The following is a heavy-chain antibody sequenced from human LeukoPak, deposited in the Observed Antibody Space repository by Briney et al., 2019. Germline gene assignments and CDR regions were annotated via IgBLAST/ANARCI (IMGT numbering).Heavy chain of an antibody. D-gene: IGHD3-10*01. Sequence: SETLSLTCTVSGGSISSYYWSWIRQPPGKGLEWIGYIYYTGSTNYNPSLKSRVTISVDTSKNQFSLKLSSVTAADTAVYYCARRGSNYYGSGSYYNVFPKPMDYWGQGTLVTVSS. CDR2: IYYTGST. CDR1: GGSISSYY. CDR3: ARRGSNYYGSGSYYNVFPKPMDY. J-gene: IGHJ4*02. V-gene: IGHV4-59*01.